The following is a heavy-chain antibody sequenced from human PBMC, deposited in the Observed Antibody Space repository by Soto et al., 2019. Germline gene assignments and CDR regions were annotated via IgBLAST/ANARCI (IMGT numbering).Heavy chain of an antibody. CDR1: SGSISSGGYY. J-gene: IGHJ4*01. CDR3: ARRNYATGVFDY. Sequence: QVQLQESGPGLVKASQTLSLTCTVSSGSISSGGYYWSWIRQHPGKGLEWIGYINYSGGTHYNPSLKSRVTIPVDMCNNQFALKLSSVTAAHTAVYYCARRNYATGVFDYWGQGTLVTVSS. D-gene: IGHD4-4*01. V-gene: IGHV4-31*03. CDR2: INYSGGT.